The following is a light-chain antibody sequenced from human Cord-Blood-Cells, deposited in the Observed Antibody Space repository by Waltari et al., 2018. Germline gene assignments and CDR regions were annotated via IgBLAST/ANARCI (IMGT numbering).Light chain of an antibody. CDR1: QSISSY. CDR3: QQSYSTPMYT. CDR2: AAS. V-gene: IGKV1-39*01. J-gene: IGKJ2*01. Sequence: DIQMTQSPSSLSASVGDRVTITCRASQSISSYLNWYQQKPGKAPKLLIYAASSLQSGVPSRFSGSGSGTDFTLTISRLQPEDFATCYCQQSYSTPMYTFGQGTKLEIK.